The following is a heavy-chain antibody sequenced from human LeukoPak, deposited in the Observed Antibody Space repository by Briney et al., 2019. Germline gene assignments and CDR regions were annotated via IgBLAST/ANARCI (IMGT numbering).Heavy chain of an antibody. CDR3: ARADRDGNKRFLD. V-gene: IGHV3-23*01. D-gene: IGHD5-24*01. CDR1: GFIFRSYA. CDR2: ITGSGSST. J-gene: IGHJ4*02. Sequence: GGSLRLSCAASGFIFRSYAMSWVRQAPGKGLEWVSTITGSGSSTYYADSVKGRFTISRDNGKNLVSLQMNSLRDEDTAVYYCARADRDGNKRFLDWGQGTLVTVSS.